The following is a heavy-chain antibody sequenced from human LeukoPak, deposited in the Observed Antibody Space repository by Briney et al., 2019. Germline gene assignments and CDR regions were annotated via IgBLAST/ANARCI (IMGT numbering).Heavy chain of an antibody. Sequence: PSETLPLTCSLSGASVNGYFWNWVRHTPEERLEWIGYVAQMGANTSNPLLKSRVPITIKTPKSQISSTMTSVAAADSALYYCARDRRGSFYTFDLWGPGTTVSVS. V-gene: IGHV4-59*02. CDR2: VAQMGAN. D-gene: IGHD1-26*01. CDR1: GASVNGYF. CDR3: ARDRRGSFYTFDL. J-gene: IGHJ6*02.